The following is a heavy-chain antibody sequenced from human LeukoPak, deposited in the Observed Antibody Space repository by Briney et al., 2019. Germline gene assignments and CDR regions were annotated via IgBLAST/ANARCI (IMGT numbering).Heavy chain of an antibody. D-gene: IGHD6-13*01. V-gene: IGHV3-21*04. CDR1: GFTFSSYS. Sequence: GGSLRLSCAASGFTFSSYSMNWVRQAPGKGLEWVSSISSSSSYIYYADSVKGRFTISRDNAKNSLYLQMNSLRAEDTAVYYCANQGDRIAAVKWGQGTLVTVSS. CDR3: ANQGDRIAAVK. CDR2: ISSSSSYI. J-gene: IGHJ4*02.